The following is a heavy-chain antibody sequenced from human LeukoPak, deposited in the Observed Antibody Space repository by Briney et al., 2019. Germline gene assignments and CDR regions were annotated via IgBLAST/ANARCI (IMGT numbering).Heavy chain of an antibody. V-gene: IGHV3-21*01. CDR1: GFTFVNFG. CDR2: ISGTSAYT. D-gene: IGHD3-3*01. J-gene: IGHJ4*02. Sequence: GGSLRLSCTASGFTFVNFGMNWVRQAPGKGLEWVSSISGTSAYTYYTDSVKGRFTISRDNTKDSLYLQMNSLRAEDTTVYYCTRGSLLDFSSGYYFDSWGQGTLVTVSS. CDR3: TRGSLLDFSSGYYFDS.